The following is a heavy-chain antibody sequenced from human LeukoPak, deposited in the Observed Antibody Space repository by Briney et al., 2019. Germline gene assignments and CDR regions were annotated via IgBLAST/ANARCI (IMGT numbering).Heavy chain of an antibody. CDR3: AGSNYDNWFDP. CDR2: IYHSGNT. J-gene: IGHJ5*02. Sequence: PETLSLTCTVSGGSISSGSYYCGWIRQPPGKGLEWLGSIYHSGNTYYNPSLKTRVTLSVDTSKNQFSLKLSSVTAADTAVYYCAGSNYDNWFDPWGQGTLVSVSS. CDR1: GGSISSGSYY. V-gene: IGHV4-39*01. D-gene: IGHD3-10*01.